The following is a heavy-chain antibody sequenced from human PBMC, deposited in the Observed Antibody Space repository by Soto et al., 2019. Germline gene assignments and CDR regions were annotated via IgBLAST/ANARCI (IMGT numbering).Heavy chain of an antibody. J-gene: IGHJ4*02. CDR1: GFTFSTYA. CDR2: ISGSGGST. V-gene: IGHV3-23*01. CDR3: AKDFTQRWLVH. D-gene: IGHD6-19*01. Sequence: GGSLRLSCAASGFTFSTYAMNWVRQAPGKGLEWVSGISGSGGSTYYADSVKGRFTISRDNSKNTLYLQMNSLRVEDTALYYCAKDFTQRWLVHWGQGTLVTVSS.